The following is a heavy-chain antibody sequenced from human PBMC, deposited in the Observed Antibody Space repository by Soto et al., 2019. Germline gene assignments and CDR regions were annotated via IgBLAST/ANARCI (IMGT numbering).Heavy chain of an antibody. CDR3: ARWRGAFDI. Sequence: PGGSLRLSCAASGFTFSSYWMSWVRQAPGKGLEWVANIKPDGSQKWYVDSVKGRFTISRDNAKNSLYLQMNSLRDEDTAVYYCARWRGAFDIWGQGTMVTVSS. V-gene: IGHV3-7*02. J-gene: IGHJ3*02. CDR2: IKPDGSQK. CDR1: GFTFSSYW.